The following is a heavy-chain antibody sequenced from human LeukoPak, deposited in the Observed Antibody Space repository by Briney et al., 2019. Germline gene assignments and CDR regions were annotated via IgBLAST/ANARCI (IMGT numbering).Heavy chain of an antibody. CDR2: INPNSGGT. CDR1: GFIFTGYN. CDR3: ARDMTPTIAAESWLDS. Sequence: ASVKVSCKTSGFIFTGYNIHWVRQAPGQGLEWMGWINPNSGGTYYTQHFQGRVSMTLDTSISTAYMELSSLRSDDTAVYYCARDMTPTIAAESWLDSWGQGTLITVSS. D-gene: IGHD6-13*01. V-gene: IGHV1-2*02. J-gene: IGHJ5*01.